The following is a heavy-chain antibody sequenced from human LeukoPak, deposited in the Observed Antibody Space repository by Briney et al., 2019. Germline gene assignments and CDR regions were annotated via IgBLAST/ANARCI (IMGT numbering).Heavy chain of an antibody. CDR3: ARDGTHHSWDY. V-gene: IGHV1-46*01. CDR1: GYTFTSYG. Sequence: ASVKVSCKASGYTFTSYGISWVRQAPGQGLEWMGIIYSGGGSTSYVQKFQGRVTMTRDTSTSTVYMELSSLRSEDTAVYYCARDGTHHSWDYWGQGTLVTVSS. J-gene: IGHJ4*02. CDR2: IYSGGGST. D-gene: IGHD1-1*01.